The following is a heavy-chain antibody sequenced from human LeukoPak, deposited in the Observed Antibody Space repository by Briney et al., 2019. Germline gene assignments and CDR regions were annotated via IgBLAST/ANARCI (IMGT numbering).Heavy chain of an antibody. CDR3: ARSTAMVTLGDYGMDV. V-gene: IGHV3-13*01. Sequence: GGSLRLPCAASGFTFSSYDMHWVRQATGKGLEWVSASGTAGDTYYPGSVKGRFTISRENAKNSLYLQMNSLRAGDTAVYYCARSTAMVTLGDYGMDVWGQGTTVTVSS. CDR2: SGTAGDT. CDR1: GFTFSSYD. D-gene: IGHD5-18*01. J-gene: IGHJ6*02.